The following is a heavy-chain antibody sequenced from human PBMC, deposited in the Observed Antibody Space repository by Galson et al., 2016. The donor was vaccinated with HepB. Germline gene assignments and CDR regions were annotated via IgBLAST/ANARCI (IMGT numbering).Heavy chain of an antibody. CDR3: ARDGLGEPAIINAFDV. J-gene: IGHJ3*01. V-gene: IGHV3-30*03. Sequence: SLRLSCAASGFTFSNYGMHWVRQAPGKRLEWVAVISYDGSNKYYADSVKGRFTISRDNSKNTLYLQMNSLRAEDTAVYYWARDGLGEPAIINAFDVWGQGTVVTVSS. D-gene: IGHD1-14*01. CDR1: GFTFSNYG. CDR2: ISYDGSNK.